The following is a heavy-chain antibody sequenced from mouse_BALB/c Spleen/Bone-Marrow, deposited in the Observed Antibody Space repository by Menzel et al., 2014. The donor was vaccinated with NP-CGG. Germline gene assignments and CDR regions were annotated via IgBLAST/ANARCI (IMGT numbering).Heavy chain of an antibody. J-gene: IGHJ2*01. D-gene: IGHD2-3*01. CDR3: ARYDGYFDY. CDR1: GYAFTDYL. Sequence: VMLVESGAELVRPGTSVKVSCKASGYAFTDYLMEWLKQRPGQGLEWIGVINPGSGSTNYSEKFKDKATLTADKSSSTAYMQLSSLTSDDSAVYFCARYDGYFDYWGQGTILTVSS. V-gene: IGHV1-54*01. CDR2: INPGSGST.